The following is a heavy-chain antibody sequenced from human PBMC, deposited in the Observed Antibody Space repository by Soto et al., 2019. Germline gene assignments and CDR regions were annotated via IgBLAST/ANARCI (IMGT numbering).Heavy chain of an antibody. V-gene: IGHV1-69*13. CDR2: IIPIFGTA. CDR3: ARVSGPLYYYDSPFQH. D-gene: IGHD3-22*01. J-gene: IGHJ1*01. Sequence: SVKVSCKASGGTFSSYAISWVRQAHGQGLEWMGGIIPIFGTANYAQKFQGRVTITADESTSTAYMELSSLRSEDTAVYYCARVSGPLYYYDSPFQHWGQGTLVTVSS. CDR1: GGTFSSYA.